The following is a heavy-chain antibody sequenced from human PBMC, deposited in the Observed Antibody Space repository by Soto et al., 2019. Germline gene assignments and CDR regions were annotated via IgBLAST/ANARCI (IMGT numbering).Heavy chain of an antibody. CDR3: AKDSTYYDFWCGENWFDP. V-gene: IGHV3-30*18. CDR1: GFTFSSYG. CDR2: ISYDGSNK. Sequence: QVQLVESGGGVVQPGRSLRLSCAASGFTFSSYGMHWVRQAPGKGLEWVAVISYDGSNKYYADSVKGRFTISRDNSKNTLYLQMNSLRAEDTAVYYCAKDSTYYDFWCGENWFDPWGQGTLVTVSS. J-gene: IGHJ5*02. D-gene: IGHD3-3*01.